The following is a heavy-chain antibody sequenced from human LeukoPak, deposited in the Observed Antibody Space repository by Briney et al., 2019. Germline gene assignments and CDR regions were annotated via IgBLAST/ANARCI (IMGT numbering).Heavy chain of an antibody. CDR1: GYTFTGYY. Sequence: ASVKVSYKASGYTFTGYYMHWVRQAPGQGLEWMGWINHNSGGTNYAQKFQGRVTMTRDTSISTAYMELSRLRSDGTAVYYCARVTVAGYFDYWGQGTLVTVSS. J-gene: IGHJ4*02. CDR3: ARVTVAGYFDY. D-gene: IGHD6-19*01. CDR2: INHNSGGT. V-gene: IGHV1-2*02.